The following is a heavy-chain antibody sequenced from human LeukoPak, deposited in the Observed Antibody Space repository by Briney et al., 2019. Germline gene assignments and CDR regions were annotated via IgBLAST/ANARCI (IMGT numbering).Heavy chain of an antibody. D-gene: IGHD3-22*01. CDR2: IIPIFGTA. Sequence: SVKVSCKASGGTFSSYAISWVRQAPGQGLEWMGGIIPIFGTANYAQKFQGRVTTTADESTSTAYMELSSLRSEDTAVYYCARDLAYDSTGPGDYWGQGTLVTVSS. J-gene: IGHJ4*02. CDR3: ARDLAYDSTGPGDY. CDR1: GGTFSSYA. V-gene: IGHV1-69*01.